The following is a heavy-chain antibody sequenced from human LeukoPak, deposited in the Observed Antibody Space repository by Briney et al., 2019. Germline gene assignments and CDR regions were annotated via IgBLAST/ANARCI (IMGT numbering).Heavy chain of an antibody. CDR2: INTDGTTA. D-gene: IGHD7-27*01. CDR1: GFTFSSYW. Sequence: GGSLRLSCAASGFTFSSYWMHWVRQAPGKGLVWVSRINTDGTTASYADSVKGRFTISRDNAKNTLYLQMNSLRAEDTAVYYCATGAGDLGIFAEGAWDHFAYGRQGTPVTASS. V-gene: IGHV3-74*01. CDR3: ATGAGDLGIFAEGAWDHFAY. J-gene: IGHJ4*01.